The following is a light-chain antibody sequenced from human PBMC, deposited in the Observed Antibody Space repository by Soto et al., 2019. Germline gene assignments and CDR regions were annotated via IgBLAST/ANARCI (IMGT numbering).Light chain of an antibody. CDR3: QQYGSSPIT. V-gene: IGKV3D-20*01. CDR1: QSVSSSY. Sequence: EIVMTQSPATLSSSPRERATLSCGASQSVSSSYVAWYQHKPGLAPRLLIHDTSSRAIGIPDRFSGSKSGTNFTLTIRRMEPEDVGMYYCQQYGSSPITFGQGTRLEIK. J-gene: IGKJ5*01. CDR2: DTS.